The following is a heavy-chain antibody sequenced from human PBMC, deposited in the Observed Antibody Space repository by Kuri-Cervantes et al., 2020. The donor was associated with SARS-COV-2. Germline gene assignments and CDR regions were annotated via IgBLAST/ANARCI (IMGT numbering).Heavy chain of an antibody. CDR3: AKVAKGGDRDAFDI. CDR1: GGSFSGYF. CDR2: IYYNGNT. J-gene: IGHJ3*02. V-gene: IGHV4-59*01. Sequence: SETLSLTCAVYGGSFSGYFWSWIRHPPRKGLEWIGYIYYNGNTNYNPSPNSRVTVSVEASTNQNSLRLKSVTAADTAVYYCAKVAKGGDRDAFDIWGLGTRVT. D-gene: IGHD3-16*01.